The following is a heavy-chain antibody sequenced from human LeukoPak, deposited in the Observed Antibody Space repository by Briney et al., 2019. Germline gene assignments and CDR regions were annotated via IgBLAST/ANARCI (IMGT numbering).Heavy chain of an antibody. Sequence: SQTLSLTCTVSGGSISSGGYYWSWIRQHPGKGLEWTGYIYYSGSTYYNPSLKSRVTISVDTSKNQFSLKLSSVTAADTAVYYCARGVSVKNYDFWSGYYHNWFDPWGQGTLVTVSS. V-gene: IGHV4-31*03. D-gene: IGHD3-3*01. CDR3: ARGVSVKNYDFWSGYYHNWFDP. CDR1: GGSISSGGYY. CDR2: IYYSGST. J-gene: IGHJ5*02.